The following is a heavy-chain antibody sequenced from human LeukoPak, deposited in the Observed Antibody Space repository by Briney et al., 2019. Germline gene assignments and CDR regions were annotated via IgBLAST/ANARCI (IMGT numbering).Heavy chain of an antibody. CDR2: INSDGSST. CDR1: GFTFSSYW. J-gene: IGHJ4*02. D-gene: IGHD6-6*01. Sequence: PGGSLRLSCTASGFTFSSYWMHWVRQAPGKGLVWGSRINSDGSSTSYADSVRGRFSISRDNAKNTLYLQMNSLRAEDTAVYYCARGLSGYASSLGYWGQGTLVTVSA. CDR3: ARGLSGYASSLGY. V-gene: IGHV3-74*01.